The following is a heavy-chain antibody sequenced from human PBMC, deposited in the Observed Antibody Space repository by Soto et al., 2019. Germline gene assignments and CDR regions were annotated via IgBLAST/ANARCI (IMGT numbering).Heavy chain of an antibody. V-gene: IGHV4-34*01. Sequence: PSETLSLTCAVYGGSFSGCYWSWIRQPPGKGLEWIGEINHSGSTNYNPSLKSRVTISVDTSKNQFSLKLSSVTAADTAVYYCARTYGDYEDAFDIWGQGTMVTVSS. CDR1: GGSFSGCY. CDR3: ARTYGDYEDAFDI. CDR2: INHSGST. J-gene: IGHJ3*02. D-gene: IGHD4-17*01.